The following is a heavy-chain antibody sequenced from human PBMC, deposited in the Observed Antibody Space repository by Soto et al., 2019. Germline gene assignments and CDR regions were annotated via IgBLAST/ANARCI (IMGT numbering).Heavy chain of an antibody. CDR1: EFTFTSYY. Sequence: ASVKVSCKASEFTFTSYYMHWVRQAPAQGLEWMGIINPSGDTTNYAQEFQGRVTMTRDTSTSTVYMELSSLRSEDTAVYYCTRGAYCGGDCYDYWGQGTLVTVSS. CDR3: TRGAYCGGDCYDY. CDR2: INPSGDTT. V-gene: IGHV1-46*03. D-gene: IGHD2-21*01. J-gene: IGHJ4*02.